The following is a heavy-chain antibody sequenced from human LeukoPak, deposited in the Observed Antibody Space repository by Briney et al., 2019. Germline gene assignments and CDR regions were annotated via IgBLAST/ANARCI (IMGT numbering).Heavy chain of an antibody. CDR2: INPHSGAT. Sequence: VASVNVSCKASGYTFTGYYIHWVRQAPGQGPEWMGWINPHSGATNYAQKFQGRVTMTRDTSISTAFMELSSLRSDDTAMYYCSRDLLMYYSGSGESTWGQGTQVTVSS. CDR3: SRDLLMYYSGSGEST. CDR1: GYTFTGYY. D-gene: IGHD3-10*01. J-gene: IGHJ5*02. V-gene: IGHV1-2*02.